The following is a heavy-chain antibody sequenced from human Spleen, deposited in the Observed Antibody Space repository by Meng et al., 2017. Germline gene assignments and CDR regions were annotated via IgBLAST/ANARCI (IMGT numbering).Heavy chain of an antibody. CDR3: ARGPPYGDYSYFHH. CDR2: INHSGST. J-gene: IGHJ1*01. V-gene: IGHV4-34*01. CDR1: GGSFSGYY. D-gene: IGHD4-17*01. Sequence: SETLSLTCAVYGGSFSGYYWSWIRQPPGKGLEWIGEINHSGSTNYNPSLKSRVTISVDTSKNQFSLKLSSVTAADTAVYYCARGPPYGDYSYFHHWGQGTLVTVSS.